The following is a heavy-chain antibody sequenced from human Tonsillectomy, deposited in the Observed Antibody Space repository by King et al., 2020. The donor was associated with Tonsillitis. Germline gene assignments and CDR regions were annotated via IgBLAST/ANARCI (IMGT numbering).Heavy chain of an antibody. D-gene: IGHD3-16*01. CDR1: GFTFSNYW. J-gene: IGHJ4*02. Sequence: ASGFTFSNYWMSWVRQAPGKGLEWVATLNQDGGVKHYVDSVKGRFTISRDNAKNSLYVQMNSLRVEDTAVYYCARLRDGGTNYAQWGQGTLVTVSS. V-gene: IGHV3-7*01. CDR2: LNQDGGVK. CDR3: ARLRDGGTNYAQ.